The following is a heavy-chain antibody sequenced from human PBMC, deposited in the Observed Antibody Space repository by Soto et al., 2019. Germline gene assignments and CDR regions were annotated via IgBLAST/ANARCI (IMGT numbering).Heavy chain of an antibody. Sequence: EVQLLESGGGLVQQGGSLRLSCAASEFTFSSYVMSWVRQAPAKGLEWVSGISGSGDNTYYSDSVKGRFSISRDNAKNALCLQMNSLRAEDAALYFFAKEMGEYYDRSGSWFDPWCQGTRVTVSS. J-gene: IGHJ5*02. V-gene: IGHV3-23*01. CDR1: EFTFSSYV. CDR2: ISGSGDNT. D-gene: IGHD3-22*01. CDR3: AKEMGEYYDRSGSWFDP.